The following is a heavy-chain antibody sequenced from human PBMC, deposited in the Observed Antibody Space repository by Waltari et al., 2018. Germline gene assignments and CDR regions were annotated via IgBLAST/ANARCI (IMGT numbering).Heavy chain of an antibody. CDR3: ARVSPLSYDYIWGSYRYRGDYFDY. Sequence: QVQLQESGPGLVKPSETLSLTCTVSGGSISSYYWSWIRQPPGKGLEWIGYIYYSGSTNYTPSLKSRVTIAVDTSKNQFSLKLSSVTAADTAVYYCARVSPLSYDYIWGSYRYRGDYFDYWGQGTLVTVSS. CDR2: IYYSGST. J-gene: IGHJ4*02. D-gene: IGHD3-16*02. V-gene: IGHV4-59*01. CDR1: GGSISSYY.